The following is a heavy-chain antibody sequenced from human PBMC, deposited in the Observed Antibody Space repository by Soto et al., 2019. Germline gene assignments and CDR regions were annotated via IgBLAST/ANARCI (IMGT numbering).Heavy chain of an antibody. CDR3: ARMASAGTLNCFGS. D-gene: IGHD6-13*01. V-gene: IGHV1-8*02. Sequence: SVKVSCKASGYTFINFDIRWVRQAAGQGLEWLGWMNPGSGKTGYASKFQGRVAMTRDASIGTSYLELSRLTSDDTAVYYCARMASAGTLNCFGSCGRGTLGTVSS. CDR1: GYTFINFD. J-gene: IGHJ5*01. CDR2: MNPGSGKT.